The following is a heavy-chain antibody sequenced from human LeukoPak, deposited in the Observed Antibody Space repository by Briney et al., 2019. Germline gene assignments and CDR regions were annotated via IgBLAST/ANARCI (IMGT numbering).Heavy chain of an antibody. CDR2: IYYSGST. D-gene: IGHD3-22*01. CDR3: ARDEGSGYYYP. V-gene: IGHV4-59*11. Sequence: SETLSLTCTVSGGSISSHYWSWIRQPPGKGLEWIGYIYYSGSTNYNPSLKSRVTISVDTSKNQFSLKLSSVTAADTAVYYCARDEGSGYYYPWGQGTLVTVSS. CDR1: GGSISSHY. J-gene: IGHJ5*02.